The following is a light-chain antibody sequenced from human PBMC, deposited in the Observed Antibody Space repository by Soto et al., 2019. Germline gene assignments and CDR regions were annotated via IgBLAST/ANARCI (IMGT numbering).Light chain of an antibody. CDR3: QQRSNWPPPIT. CDR2: DAS. J-gene: IGKJ5*01. CDR1: QGVSSY. Sequence: EIVLTQSPATLSLSPGERATLSCRGSQGVSSYLAWYQQKPGQAPRLLIYDASNRATGIPARFSGSGSGTDFTLTISSLDPEDFAVYYCQQRSNWPPPITFGQGTRLEI. V-gene: IGKV3-11*01.